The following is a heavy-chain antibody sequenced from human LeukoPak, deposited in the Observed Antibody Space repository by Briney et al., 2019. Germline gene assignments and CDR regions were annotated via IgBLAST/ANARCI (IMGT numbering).Heavy chain of an antibody. CDR1: GFTFSTYA. Sequence: GGSLRLSCSASGFTFSTYAMHWVRQAPGKGLEWVAVISYDGSNKYYADSVKGRFTISRDNSKNTLYLQMNSLRAEDTAVYYCAKEVAPSYYYYYGMDVWGQGATVTVSS. CDR2: ISYDGSNK. J-gene: IGHJ6*02. CDR3: AKEVAPSYYYYYGMDV. V-gene: IGHV3-30-3*02. D-gene: IGHD2-15*01.